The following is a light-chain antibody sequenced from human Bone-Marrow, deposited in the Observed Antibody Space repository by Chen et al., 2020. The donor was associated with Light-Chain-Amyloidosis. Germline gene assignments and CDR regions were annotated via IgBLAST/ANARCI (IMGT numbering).Light chain of an antibody. CDR3: SSFTGSGTV. CDR2: EVS. CDR1: SSDAGRYKY. J-gene: IGLJ2*01. Sequence: QSALTQPASVSGSPGQSITLSCPGTSSDAGRYKYVSWYQQFPGKAPKLIIYEVSNRPSGVSNRCSGSKSGNTASLTISGLQADDEAEYYCSSFTGSGTVFGGGTKVTVL. V-gene: IGLV2-14*01.